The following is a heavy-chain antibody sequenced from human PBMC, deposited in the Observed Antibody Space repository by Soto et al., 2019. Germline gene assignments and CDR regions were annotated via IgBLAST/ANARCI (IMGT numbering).Heavy chain of an antibody. CDR3: GRDHAITMVRGVIINWFDP. CDR2: IIPILGIA. D-gene: IGHD3-10*01. V-gene: IGHV1-69*04. CDR1: GGTFSSYT. Sequence: ASVKVSCKASGGTFSSYTISWVRQAPGQGLEWMGRIIPILGIANYAQKFQGRVTITADKSTSTAYMELSSLRSGDTAMYYCGRDHAITMVRGVIINWFDPWGQGTLVTVSS. J-gene: IGHJ5*02.